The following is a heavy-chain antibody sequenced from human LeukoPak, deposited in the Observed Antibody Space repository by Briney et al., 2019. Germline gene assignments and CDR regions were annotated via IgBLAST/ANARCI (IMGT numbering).Heavy chain of an antibody. CDR2: IKPDGIDK. D-gene: IGHD5-24*01. Sequence: AGGSLRLSCVGSGFTFRSHWVNWVRQSPREGLEWVANIKPDGIDKYYVDSARGRFTVSRDNAKNSAFLQMNSLRAEDTAIYYCATISAQTFDIWGQGTLVSVSS. CDR1: GFTFRSHW. V-gene: IGHV3-7*01. CDR3: ATISAQTFDI. J-gene: IGHJ3*02.